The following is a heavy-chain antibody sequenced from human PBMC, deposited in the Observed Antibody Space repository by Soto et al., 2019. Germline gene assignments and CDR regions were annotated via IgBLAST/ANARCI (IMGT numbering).Heavy chain of an antibody. CDR1: GGSISSGGYS. D-gene: IGHD3-3*01. J-gene: IGHJ6*02. CDR3: ARDSITIFGVVFGMDV. V-gene: IGHV4-30-2*01. Sequence: PSETLSLTCAVSGGSISSGGYSWSWIRQPPGKGLEWIGYIYHSGSTYYNPSLKSRVTISVDTSKNQFSLKLSSVTAADTAVYYCARDSITIFGVVFGMDVWGQGTTVTVSS. CDR2: IYHSGST.